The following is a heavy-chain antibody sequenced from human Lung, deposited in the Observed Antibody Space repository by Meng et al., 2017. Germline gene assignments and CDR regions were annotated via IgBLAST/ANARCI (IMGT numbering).Heavy chain of an antibody. CDR2: INHSGST. V-gene: IGHV4-34*01. D-gene: IGHD4-11*01. CDR3: ARGPTTMAHDFDY. Sequence: QWCEVLLKHSGTLSLPCVVSGGSFSDYYWRWIRQPPGKGLEWIGEINHSGSTNYNPSLESRATISVDTSQNNLSLKLSSVTAADSAVYYCARGPTTMAHDFDYWGQGTLVTVSS. J-gene: IGHJ4*02. CDR1: GGSFSDYY.